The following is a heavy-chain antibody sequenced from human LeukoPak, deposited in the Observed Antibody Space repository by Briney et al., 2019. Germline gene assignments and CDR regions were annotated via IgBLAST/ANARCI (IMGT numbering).Heavy chain of an antibody. CDR3: ARALNSLTLN. D-gene: IGHD3-22*01. V-gene: IGHV4-30-2*01. CDR2: IYHSGST. J-gene: IGHJ4*02. CDR1: GGSISSGGYY. Sequence: SETLSLTCTVSGGSISSGGYYWSWIRQPPGKGLEWIGYIYHSGSTYYNPSLKSRVTISVDRSKNQFSLKLSSVTAADTAVYYCARALNSLTLNWGQGTLVTVSS.